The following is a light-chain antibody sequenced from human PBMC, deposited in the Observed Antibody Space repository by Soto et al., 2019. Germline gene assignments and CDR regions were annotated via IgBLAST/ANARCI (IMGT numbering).Light chain of an antibody. CDR2: GAS. CDR3: QQYTYWPWT. CDR1: QSVTSN. Sequence: ETVLTQSPATLSVSPGERATLSCRASQSVTSNFAWYQQKSRQAPRLLIYGASTRATGIPVRFSGSGSGTEFTLTISSLQSEDSAVYYCQQYTYWPWTLGQGTKVEIK. J-gene: IGKJ1*01. V-gene: IGKV3-15*01.